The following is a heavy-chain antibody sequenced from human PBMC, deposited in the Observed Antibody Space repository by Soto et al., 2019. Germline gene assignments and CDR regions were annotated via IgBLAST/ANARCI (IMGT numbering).Heavy chain of an antibody. V-gene: IGHV1-69*12. D-gene: IGHD2-15*01. CDR3: ARDELVVVAATRRNRLRYGMDV. Sequence: QVQLVQSGAEVKKPGSSVKVSCKASGGTFSSYAISWVRQAPGQGLEWMGGIIPIFGTANYAQKFQGRVTIPADESTSTAYMELSSMRSEDTAVYYCARDELVVVAATRRNRLRYGMDVWGQGTTVTVSS. CDR2: IIPIFGTA. CDR1: GGTFSSYA. J-gene: IGHJ6*02.